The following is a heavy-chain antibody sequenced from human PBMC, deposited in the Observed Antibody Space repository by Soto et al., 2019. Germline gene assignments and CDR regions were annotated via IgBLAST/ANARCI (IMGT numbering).Heavy chain of an antibody. Sequence: PSETLSLTCTVSGGSVSSGSYYWSWIRQPPGKGLEWIGYIYYSGSTNYNPSLKSRVTISVDTSKNQFSLKLSSVTAADTAVYYCETEGSFAGHAYDYWGQGTLVTVSS. J-gene: IGHJ4*02. CDR2: IYYSGST. CDR3: ETEGSFAGHAYDY. V-gene: IGHV4-61*01. D-gene: IGHD2-15*01. CDR1: GGSVSSGSYY.